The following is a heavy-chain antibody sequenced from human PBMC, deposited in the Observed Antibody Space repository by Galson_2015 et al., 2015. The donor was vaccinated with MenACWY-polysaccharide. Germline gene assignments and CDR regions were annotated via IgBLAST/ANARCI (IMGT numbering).Heavy chain of an antibody. J-gene: IGHJ4*02. CDR3: AKGGGYDFGVVDY. Sequence: SLRLSSAPSGFTFVDVTGHSGRHAPEEGGECGSGIRWKSGSIGYADSVKGRVTISRDNAKNSLYLQMNSMRAEETALYYCAKGGGYDFGVVDYWGQGTLVTVSS. V-gene: IGHV3-9*01. D-gene: IGHD5-12*01. CDR2: IRWKSGSI. CDR1: GFTFVDVT.